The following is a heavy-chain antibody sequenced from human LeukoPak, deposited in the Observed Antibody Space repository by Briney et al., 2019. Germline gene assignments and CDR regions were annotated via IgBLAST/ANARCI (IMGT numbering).Heavy chain of an antibody. D-gene: IGHD3-22*01. J-gene: IGHJ4*02. Sequence: QTGRSLRLSCAASGFTFDDYAMHWVRQAPGKGLEWVSGISWNSGNMGYADSVKGRFTISRDNSKNTLYLQMNSLRAEDTAVYYCAQYYYDSSGYSGYWGQGTLVTVSS. CDR3: AQYYYDSSGYSGY. V-gene: IGHV3-9*01. CDR2: ISWNSGNM. CDR1: GFTFDDYA.